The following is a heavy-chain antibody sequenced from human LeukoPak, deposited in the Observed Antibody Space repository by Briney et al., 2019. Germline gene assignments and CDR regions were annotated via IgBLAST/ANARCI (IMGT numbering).Heavy chain of an antibody. V-gene: IGHV1-69*13. CDR1: RGTFSNYA. D-gene: IGHD4-23*01. Sequence: SVKVSCKASRGTFSNYAINWVRQAPGQGLEWMGGIIPLFGTANYAQKFQGRVTISAVESTSTAYMQLSSLRSVDTAVYYCARGWLAESTVVTPYNYWGQGTLVTVSS. J-gene: IGHJ4*02. CDR2: IIPLFGTA. CDR3: ARGWLAESTVVTPYNY.